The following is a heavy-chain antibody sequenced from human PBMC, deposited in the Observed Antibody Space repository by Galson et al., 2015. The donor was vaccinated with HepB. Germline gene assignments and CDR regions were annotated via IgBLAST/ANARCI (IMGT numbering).Heavy chain of an antibody. J-gene: IGHJ4*02. CDR2: IDPSDSYT. V-gene: IGHV5-10-1*01. D-gene: IGHD1-1*01. CDR3: ASGFSRTTLNDF. CDR1: GYTFTNYW. Sequence: QSGAEVKKPGESLRISCKGSGYTFTNYWITWVRQVPGKGLEWMGRIDPSDSYTSYGPSFQGHVTISADKSINTAYLQWSSLKASETAIYYCASGFSRTTLNDFWGQGTLVTVSS.